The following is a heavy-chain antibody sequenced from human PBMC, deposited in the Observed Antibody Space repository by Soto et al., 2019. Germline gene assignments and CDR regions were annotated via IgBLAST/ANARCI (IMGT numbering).Heavy chain of an antibody. Sequence: PSETLSLTCAVYGGSFSGYYWSWIRQPPGKGLEWIGEINHSGSTNYNPSLKSRVTISVDTSKNQFSLKLSSVTAADTAVYYCARIPFRSRVRGAPLWYYMDVWGKGTTVTVSS. CDR2: INHSGST. D-gene: IGHD3-10*01. J-gene: IGHJ6*03. V-gene: IGHV4-34*01. CDR3: ARIPFRSRVRGAPLWYYMDV. CDR1: GGSFSGYY.